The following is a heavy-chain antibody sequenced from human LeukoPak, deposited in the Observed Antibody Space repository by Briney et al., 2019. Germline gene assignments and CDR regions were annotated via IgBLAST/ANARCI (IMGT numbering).Heavy chain of an antibody. Sequence: SETLSLTCTVFGDSISIYYWSWIRQPPGKGLEWIGYIYNSGSTDYNPSLKNRVTISLDTSKNQFSLKLTSVTAADTAVYYCATTIVGATSIDYWGQGTLVTVSS. CDR3: ATTIVGATSIDY. J-gene: IGHJ4*02. D-gene: IGHD1-26*01. CDR1: GDSISIYY. V-gene: IGHV4-59*01. CDR2: IYNSGST.